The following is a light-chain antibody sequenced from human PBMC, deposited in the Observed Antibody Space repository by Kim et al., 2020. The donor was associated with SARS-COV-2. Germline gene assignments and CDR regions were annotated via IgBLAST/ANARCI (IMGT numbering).Light chain of an antibody. CDR3: QASDSSTAV. V-gene: IGLV3-1*01. CDR1: KLGDKY. J-gene: IGLJ3*02. Sequence: SYELTQPPSVSVSPGQTARITCSGDKLGDKYACWYQQKPGQSPVLVIYQDSKRPSGIPERFSGSNSGNTATLTISGTQTMDEADYYCQASDSSTAVFGGGTQLTVL. CDR2: QDS.